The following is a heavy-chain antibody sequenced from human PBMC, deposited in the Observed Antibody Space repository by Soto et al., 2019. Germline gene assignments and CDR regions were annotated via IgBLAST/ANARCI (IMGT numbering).Heavy chain of an antibody. Sequence: GGSLRLSCAASGFTFSSYGMQWVRQAPGKGLEWVAVIWYDGSNKYYADSVKGRFTTSRDNSKNTLYLQMNSLRAEDTAVYYCATWVPRVDYWGQGTLVTVSS. CDR3: ATWVPRVDY. CDR2: IWYDGSNK. CDR1: GFTFSSYG. V-gene: IGHV3-33*01. J-gene: IGHJ4*02. D-gene: IGHD3-10*01.